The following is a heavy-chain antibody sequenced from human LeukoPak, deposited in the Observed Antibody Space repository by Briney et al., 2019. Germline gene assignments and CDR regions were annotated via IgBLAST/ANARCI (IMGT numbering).Heavy chain of an antibody. CDR2: INPNSGGT. CDR3: ARIVTSRKGIWFDP. J-gene: IGHJ5*02. CDR1: GYTFTGYY. Sequence: ASVKVSFKASGYTFTGYYMHWVRQAPGQGLEWMGWINPNSGGTNYAQKFQGRVTMTRDTSISTAYMELSRLRSDDTAVYYCARIVTSRKGIWFDPWGQGTLVTVSS. D-gene: IGHD2-2*01. V-gene: IGHV1-2*02.